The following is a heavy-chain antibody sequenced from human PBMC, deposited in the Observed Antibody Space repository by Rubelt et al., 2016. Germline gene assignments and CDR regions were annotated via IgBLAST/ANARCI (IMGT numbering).Heavy chain of an antibody. Sequence: GFDFTTVGMHWVRQAPVKGLEWVAATWYDGSNKFYVQSVRGRFTIFRDNSKNTLYLEMNNLRADDTAVYYCTRPYCTSTSCYNDAFDIWGQGTMDTVSS. CDR1: GFDFTTVG. J-gene: IGHJ3*02. CDR2: TWYDGSNK. CDR3: TRPYCTSTSCYNDAFDI. D-gene: IGHD2-2*01. V-gene: IGHV3-33*01.